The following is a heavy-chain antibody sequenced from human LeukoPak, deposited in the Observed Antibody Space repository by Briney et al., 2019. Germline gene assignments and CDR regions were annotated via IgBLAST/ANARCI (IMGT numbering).Heavy chain of an antibody. CDR1: GYSISSGYY. Sequence: SETLSLTCTVSGYSISSGYYWGWIRQPPGKGLEWIGSIYHSGSTYYNPSLKSRVTISVDTSKNQFSLKLSSVTAADTAVYYCARGSWYYYYYYMDVWGKGTTVTVSS. D-gene: IGHD6-13*01. CDR2: IYHSGST. J-gene: IGHJ6*03. CDR3: ARGSWYYYYYYMDV. V-gene: IGHV4-38-2*02.